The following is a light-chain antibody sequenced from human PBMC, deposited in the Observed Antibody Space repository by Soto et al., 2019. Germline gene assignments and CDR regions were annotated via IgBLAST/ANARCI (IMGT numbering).Light chain of an antibody. CDR2: GNS. J-gene: IGLJ3*02. Sequence: QSVLTQPPSVSGAPGQRVTISCTGGSSNIGAGYDVHWYQQLPGTAPKLLIYGNSNRPSGVPDRFSGSKSGTSASLAITGLQAEDEADYYCQSYDSSLSAPVFGGGTKLTVL. V-gene: IGLV1-40*01. CDR1: SSNIGAGYD. CDR3: QSYDSSLSAPV.